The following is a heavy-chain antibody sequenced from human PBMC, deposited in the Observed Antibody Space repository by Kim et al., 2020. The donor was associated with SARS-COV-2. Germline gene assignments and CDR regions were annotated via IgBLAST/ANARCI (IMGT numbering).Heavy chain of an antibody. J-gene: IGHJ3*01. Sequence: SRCYAESVKGRFTIDRDNSKNTVYLQLNILRAEDAAIYYCVRQVAGSNFDVWGQGTMVTVSS. V-gene: IGHV3-23*01. CDR3: VRQVAGSNFDV. CDR2: SR. D-gene: IGHD3-10*01.